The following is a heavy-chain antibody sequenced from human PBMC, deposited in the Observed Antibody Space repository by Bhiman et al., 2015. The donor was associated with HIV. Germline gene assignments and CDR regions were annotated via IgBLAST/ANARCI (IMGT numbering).Heavy chain of an antibody. CDR1: GFIFSRYS. CDR3: ASGGYYDRSDFSDYFDY. J-gene: IGHJ4*02. D-gene: IGHD3-22*01. CDR2: ISSSSSYI. Sequence: EVQLVESGGGLVKPGGSLRLSCAASGFIFSRYSMNWVRQAPGKGLEWVSSISSSSSYIYYADSVKGRFTISRDNAKKSLYLQMKSLRAEDTAVYYCASGGYYDRSDFSDYFDYWGQGTLVTVSS. V-gene: IGHV3-21*03.